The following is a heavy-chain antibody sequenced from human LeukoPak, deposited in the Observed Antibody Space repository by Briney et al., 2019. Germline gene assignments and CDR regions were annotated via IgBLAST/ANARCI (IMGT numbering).Heavy chain of an antibody. CDR3: ARDGALVVTDLSFDY. J-gene: IGHJ4*02. D-gene: IGHD3-22*01. V-gene: IGHV1-18*01. Sequence: GASVKVSCKASGYTFTSYGISWVRQAPGQGLEWMGWISAYNGNTNYAQKLQGRVTMTTDTSTSTAYMELRSLRSDDTAVYYCARDGALVVTDLSFDYLGQGTLVTVSS. CDR2: ISAYNGNT. CDR1: GYTFTSYG.